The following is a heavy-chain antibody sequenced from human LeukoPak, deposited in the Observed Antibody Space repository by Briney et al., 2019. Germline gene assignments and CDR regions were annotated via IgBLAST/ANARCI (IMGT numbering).Heavy chain of an antibody. CDR2: LSYDGKNK. J-gene: IGHJ4*02. V-gene: IGHV3-30*04. CDR3: ARDLDAAAEYYFDY. D-gene: IGHD2-2*01. Sequence: GGSLRLSCAASGFTFRNYAMHWVRQAPGKGLEWVAVLSYDGKNKFYTDSVGGRFTIPRDNSKNTLYLQMNSLRGEDTAVYYCARDLDAAAEYYFDYWGQGTLVTVSS. CDR1: GFTFRNYA.